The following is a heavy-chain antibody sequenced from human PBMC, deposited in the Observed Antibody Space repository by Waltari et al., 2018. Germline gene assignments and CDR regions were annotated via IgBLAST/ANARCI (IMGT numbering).Heavy chain of an antibody. CDR2: ISTSGTSI. D-gene: IGHD1-20*01. Sequence: EVQLVQSGGGLLQPGGSVRLSCEASGFTFSNYAMNWVRQAPGKGVEWISYISTSGTSIYYADSVRGRFTISRDNTKNSLYLQMNSLRAEDTAVYYCMSSLISGTTLWGQGTLVTVSS. CDR3: MSSLISGTTL. V-gene: IGHV3-48*03. J-gene: IGHJ4*02. CDR1: GFTFSNYA.